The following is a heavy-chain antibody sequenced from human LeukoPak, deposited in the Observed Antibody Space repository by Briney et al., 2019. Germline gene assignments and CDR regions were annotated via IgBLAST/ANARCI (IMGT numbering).Heavy chain of an antibody. CDR1: GGSISSGGYY. V-gene: IGHV4-31*03. CDR2: IYYSGST. Sequence: PSQTLSLTCTVSGGSISSGGYYWSWIRQHPGKGLEWIGYIYYSGSTNYNPSLKSRVTISVDTSKNQFSLKLSSVTAADTAVYYCARDLVTYSLDAFDIWGQGTMVTVSS. J-gene: IGHJ3*02. D-gene: IGHD2-21*02. CDR3: ARDLVTYSLDAFDI.